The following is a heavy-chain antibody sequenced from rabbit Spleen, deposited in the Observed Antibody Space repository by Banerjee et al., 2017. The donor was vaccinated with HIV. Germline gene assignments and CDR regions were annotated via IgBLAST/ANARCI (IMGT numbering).Heavy chain of an antibody. Sequence: QSLEESGGDLVKPGASLTLTCTASGVSFSSNYYMCWVRQAPGKGLEWIACIDSGSSGFTYFASWAKGRFTISKTSSTTVTLQMTSLTAADTATYFYARDSGSSFSSYGMDLWGPGTLVTVS. J-gene: IGHJ6*01. D-gene: IGHD8-1*01. CDR1: GVSFSSNYY. CDR3: ARDSGSSFSSYGMDL. CDR2: IDSGSSGFT. V-gene: IGHV1S40*01.